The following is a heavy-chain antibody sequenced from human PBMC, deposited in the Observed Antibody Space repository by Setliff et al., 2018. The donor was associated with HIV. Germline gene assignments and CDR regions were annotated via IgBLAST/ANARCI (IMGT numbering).Heavy chain of an antibody. V-gene: IGHV2-26*01. CDR3: ARYSSDWSAVDY. Sequence: SGPTLVNPTETLTLTCTVSGFSLSNTRMGVSWIRQPPGKALEWLAHIFPNDEKSYSASLKSRVTISEDTSKSQVVLTMTNMDPLDTATYYCARYSSDWSAVDYWGQGTLVTVSS. D-gene: IGHD6-19*01. CDR1: GFSLSNTRMG. J-gene: IGHJ4*02. CDR2: IFPNDEK.